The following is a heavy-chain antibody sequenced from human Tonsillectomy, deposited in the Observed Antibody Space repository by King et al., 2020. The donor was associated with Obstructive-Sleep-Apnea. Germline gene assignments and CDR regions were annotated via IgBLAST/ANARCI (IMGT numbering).Heavy chain of an antibody. D-gene: IGHD5-24*01. J-gene: IGHJ4*02. CDR3: ARGVDAGVDY. CDR1: GYTFTNYD. CDR2: MSPTSDHT. V-gene: IGHV1-8*01. Sequence: QLVQSGAEVKQPGASVKVSCKASGYTFTNYDINWLRQATGQGLEWMGCMSPTSDHTGIAQKFQGRVTMTRDISISTAYMELSSLGSDDTAVYYCARGVDAGVDYWGQGSLVTVSS.